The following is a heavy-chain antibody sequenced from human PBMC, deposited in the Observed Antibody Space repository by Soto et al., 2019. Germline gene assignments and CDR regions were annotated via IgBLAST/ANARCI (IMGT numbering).Heavy chain of an antibody. CDR2: IYWDDDK. V-gene: IGHV2-5*02. CDR1: GFSLSPSEVG. D-gene: IGHD5-12*01. CDR3: AHIGDGYNYDY. J-gene: IGHJ4*02. Sequence: QITLKESGPTLVKPTQTLTLTCTFSGFSLSPSEVGVGWIRQPPGKALEWLALIYWDDDKHDSPSLKSRLTITKDTSKNQVVLTMTNRDTVDTARYYGAHIGDGYNYDYWGQGTLVTVSS.